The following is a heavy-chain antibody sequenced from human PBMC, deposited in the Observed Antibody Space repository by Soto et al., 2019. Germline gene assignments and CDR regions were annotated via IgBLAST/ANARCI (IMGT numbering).Heavy chain of an antibody. CDR3: APTQLGFGELAFDY. CDR1: GFSLSTSGVG. V-gene: IGHV2-5*02. J-gene: IGHJ4*02. D-gene: IGHD3-10*01. Sequence: QITLKESGPTLVKPTQTLTLTCTFSGFSLSTSGVGVGWIRQPPGKALEWLALIYWDDDKCYSPSLKSRLTITKDTSKNQVVLTMTNMDPVDTATYYCAPTQLGFGELAFDYWGQGTRVTVSS. CDR2: IYWDDDK.